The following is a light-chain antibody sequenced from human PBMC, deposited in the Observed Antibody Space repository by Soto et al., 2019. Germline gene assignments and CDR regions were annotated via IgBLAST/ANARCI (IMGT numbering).Light chain of an antibody. CDR1: SGAVAVYSY. CDR2: DVT. V-gene: IGLV2-14*03. Sequence: QSALTQPASVSGSPGQSITISCTGTSGAVAVYSYVSWYQHHPDKTPKLIIYDVTNRPSGVSNRFSGSKSGNTASLTISGLQPEDEAIYYCSSYTTSTTLVFGGGTKLTVL. CDR3: SSYTTSTTLV. J-gene: IGLJ3*02.